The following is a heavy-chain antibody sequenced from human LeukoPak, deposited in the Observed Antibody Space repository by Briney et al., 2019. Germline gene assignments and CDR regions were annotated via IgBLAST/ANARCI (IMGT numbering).Heavy chain of an antibody. CDR1: GGSISSYY. Sequence: PSETLSLTCTVSGGSISSYYWSWIRQPPGKGLEWIGYIYYSGSTNYNPSLKSRVTISVDTSKNQFSLKLSSVTAADTAVYYCARERILYSSSPGAFDIWGQGTMVTVSS. CDR3: ARERILYSSSPGAFDI. V-gene: IGHV4-59*01. CDR2: IYYSGST. J-gene: IGHJ3*02. D-gene: IGHD6-6*01.